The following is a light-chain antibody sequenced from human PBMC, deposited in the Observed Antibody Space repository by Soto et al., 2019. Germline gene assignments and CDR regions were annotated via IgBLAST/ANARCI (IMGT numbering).Light chain of an antibody. V-gene: IGKV2-28*01. Sequence: EIVMTQTPLSLTVTPGEPASISCRSSQSLLDSDDGNTYLDWYLQKPGQSPQLLIYLGSSRASGVPDRFSGGGSGTDFTLKISRVEAEDVGIYYCMQALQTPPTFGQGTKVDIK. J-gene: IGKJ1*01. CDR1: QSLLDSDDGNTY. CDR2: LGS. CDR3: MQALQTPPT.